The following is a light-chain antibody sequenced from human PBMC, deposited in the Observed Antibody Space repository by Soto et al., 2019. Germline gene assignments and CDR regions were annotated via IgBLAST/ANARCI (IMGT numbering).Light chain of an antibody. CDR1: QRVDSSY. CDR2: GAS. J-gene: IGKJ2*01. V-gene: IGKV3-20*01. Sequence: EIVLTQSPGTLSLSPGERATLSCRASQRVDSSYLAWYQQKPGQAPRLLIYGASSRVTGIPDRFSGSGSGTDFTLTITRLEPEDFAVYYCHHYGSSVGYTFGQGTKLEIK. CDR3: HHYGSSVGYT.